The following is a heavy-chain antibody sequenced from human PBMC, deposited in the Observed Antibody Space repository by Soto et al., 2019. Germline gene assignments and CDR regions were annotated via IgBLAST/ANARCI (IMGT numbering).Heavy chain of an antibody. D-gene: IGHD2-21*02. CDR2: INPNSGGT. CDR1: GYTFTGYY. Sequence: ASVKVSCKASGYTFTGYYMHWVRQAPGQGLGWMGWINPNSGGTNYAQKFQGWVTMTRDTSISTAYMELSRLRSDDTAVYYCAREVVTPHYYYYYAMDVSGQATTVSV. V-gene: IGHV1-2*04. J-gene: IGHJ6*02. CDR3: AREVVTPHYYYYYAMDV.